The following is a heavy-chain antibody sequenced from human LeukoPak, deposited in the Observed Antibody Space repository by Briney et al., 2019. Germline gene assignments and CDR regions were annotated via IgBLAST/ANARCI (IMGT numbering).Heavy chain of an antibody. Sequence: GGSLRLSCAASGFTFSNYYMSWIRQAPGKGLEWVSYISDSGSVIYYSDSVKGRFTISRDNAKNSLYLQMSSLRAEDTAVYFCVGDSNGYFYGHDYWGQGTLVAVSS. CDR1: GFTFSNYY. D-gene: IGHD3-22*01. V-gene: IGHV3-11*01. CDR3: VGDSNGYFYGHDY. J-gene: IGHJ4*02. CDR2: ISDSGSVI.